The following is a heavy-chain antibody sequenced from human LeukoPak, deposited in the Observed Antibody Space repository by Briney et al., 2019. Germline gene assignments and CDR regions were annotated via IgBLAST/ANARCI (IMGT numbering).Heavy chain of an antibody. D-gene: IGHD3-16*01. Sequence: GGSLRLSCAASGFTFSSYTMNWIRQAPGKGLEWVSYIISSTSTRSYADSVMGRFTISRDNDKNLLYLQMNSLRPEDTAVYYCARDKDYAFDIWGQGTIVTVSS. J-gene: IGHJ3*02. CDR1: GFTFSSYT. CDR2: IISSTSTR. V-gene: IGHV3-48*01. CDR3: ARDKDYAFDI.